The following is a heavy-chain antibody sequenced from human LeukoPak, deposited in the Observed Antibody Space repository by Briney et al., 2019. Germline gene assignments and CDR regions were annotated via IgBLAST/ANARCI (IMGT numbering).Heavy chain of an antibody. D-gene: IGHD3-22*01. CDR1: GFTFSSYS. J-gene: IGHJ6*02. CDR2: ISSSSSYI. V-gene: IGHV3-21*01. CDR3: ARYYYDSSGYYYRDYYYYYGMDV. Sequence: GGSLRLSCAASGFTFSSYSMNWVRQAPGKGLEWVSSISSSSSYIYYADSAKGRFTISRDNAKNSLYLQMNSLRAEDTAVYYCARYYYDSSGYYYRDYYYYYGMDVWGQGTTVTVSS.